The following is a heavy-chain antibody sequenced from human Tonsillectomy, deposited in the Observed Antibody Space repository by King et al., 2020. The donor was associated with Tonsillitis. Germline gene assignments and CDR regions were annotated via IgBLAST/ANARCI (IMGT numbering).Heavy chain of an antibody. CDR1: GFNFRDYD. V-gene: IGHV3-30*18. J-gene: IGHJ6*02. CDR2: ISFNGDDK. CDR3: AKDRMFRIFAAGVYGMDV. D-gene: IGHD3-10*02. Sequence: VQLVESGGGVVQPGRSLRLSCIASGFNFRDYDMHGVRQTPGKGLEWVAVISFNGDDKKYGDSAKGRFTVSRGNLRNLLHLQIFSLTSEETAQYLCAKDRMFRIFAAGVYGMDVWGRGTTVTVSS.